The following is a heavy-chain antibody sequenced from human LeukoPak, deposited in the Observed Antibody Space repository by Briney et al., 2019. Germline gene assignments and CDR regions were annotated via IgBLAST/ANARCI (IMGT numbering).Heavy chain of an antibody. Sequence: GGSLRLSCAAYGFTFSSYWMSWVRQAPGKGLEWVANIKEDGSDKYYVYSVKGRFTISINNANNSLYLQMNSLRAEDTAVYFCACCYYGSGSQYNWFDHWGQGTLVTVSS. CDR1: GFTFSSYW. CDR3: ACCYYGSGSQYNWFDH. D-gene: IGHD3-10*01. CDR2: IKEDGSDK. J-gene: IGHJ5*02. V-gene: IGHV3-7*01.